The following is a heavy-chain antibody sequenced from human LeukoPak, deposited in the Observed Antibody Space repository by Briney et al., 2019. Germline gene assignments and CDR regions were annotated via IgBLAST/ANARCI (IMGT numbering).Heavy chain of an antibody. V-gene: IGHV1-24*01. D-gene: IGHD3-22*01. CDR3: ARGEHYYDSSGPWFGFDY. J-gene: IGHJ4*02. CDR2: FDPEDGET. CDR1: GYTLTELS. Sequence: ASVKVSCKVSGYTLTELSMHWVRQAPGKGLEWMGGFDPEDGETIYAQKFQGRVTMTEDTSTDTAYMELSSLRSEDTAVHYCARGEHYYDSSGPWFGFDYWGQGTLVTVSS.